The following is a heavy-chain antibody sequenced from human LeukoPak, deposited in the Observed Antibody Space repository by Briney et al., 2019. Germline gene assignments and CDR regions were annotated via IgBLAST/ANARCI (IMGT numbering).Heavy chain of an antibody. V-gene: IGHV5-51*01. D-gene: IGHD1-7*01. CDR1: GYRFSSYW. Sequence: GESLKISCKGSGYRFSSYWIGWVRQMPGKGPEWMGIIYPGDSDTRYSPSFQGQVTISADKSISTAYLQWSSLKASDTALYYCARGNSGYYHYMDVWGKGTTVTVSS. CDR2: IYPGDSDT. J-gene: IGHJ6*03. CDR3: ARGNSGYYHYMDV.